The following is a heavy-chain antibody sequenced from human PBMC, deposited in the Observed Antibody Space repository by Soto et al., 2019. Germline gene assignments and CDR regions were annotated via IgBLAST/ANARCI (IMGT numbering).Heavy chain of an antibody. D-gene: IGHD1-26*01. V-gene: IGHV3-7*05. CDR1: GFTFSSYW. CDR3: ARGGIVGAQNWFDP. J-gene: IGHJ5*02. CDR2: IKQDGSEK. Sequence: DVQLVESGGGLVQPGGSLRLSCAASGFTFSSYWMSWVRQSPGKGLEWVANIKQDGSEKYYVDSVKGRFTISRDNAKNTLYLQMNSLRAEDTAVYYCARGGIVGAQNWFDPWGQGTLVTVSS.